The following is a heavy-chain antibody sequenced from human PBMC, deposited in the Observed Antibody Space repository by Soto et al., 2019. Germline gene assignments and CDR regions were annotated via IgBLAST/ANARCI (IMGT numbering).Heavy chain of an antibody. Sequence: QITLKESGPTLVKPTQTLTLTCSFSGFSLSTTGVGVGWIRQPPGKALEWLALIYWDDDERYSPSLKSRLTITKDTSKNQVVLTMTNMDPVDTATYYCARRRVKIVGDTSGAFEIWGQGTMVTVSS. CDR2: IYWDDDE. J-gene: IGHJ3*02. CDR3: ARRRVKIVGDTSGAFEI. D-gene: IGHD1-26*01. V-gene: IGHV2-5*02. CDR1: GFSLSTTGVG.